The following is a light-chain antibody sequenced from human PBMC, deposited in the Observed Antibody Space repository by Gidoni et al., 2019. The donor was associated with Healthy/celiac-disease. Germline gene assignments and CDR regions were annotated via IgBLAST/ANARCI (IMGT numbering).Light chain of an antibody. V-gene: IGKV4-1*01. CDR1: QSVLYSSNNKNY. CDR3: QQYYSTPIT. J-gene: IGKJ5*01. CDR2: WAS. Sequence: DIVMTQSPDSLAVSLGERATINCQSSQSVLYSSNNKNYLAWYQQKPGQPPTLLIYWASTRESGVPDRFSGSGSGTDFTLTISSLQAEDVAVYYCQQYYSTPITFGQGTRLEIK.